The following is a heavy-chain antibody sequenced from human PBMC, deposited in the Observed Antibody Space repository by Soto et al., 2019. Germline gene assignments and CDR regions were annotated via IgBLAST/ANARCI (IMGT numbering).Heavy chain of an antibody. J-gene: IGHJ4*02. D-gene: IGHD2-15*01. CDR3: TKGATSSFDS. CDR2: VYPSDSDV. CDR1: GYRFTSSW. Sequence: VESLKISCQGSGYRFTSSWIGWVRQMPGKGLEWLGNVYPSDSDVRYSPSFEGRVTISADNSINTAYLNLLNLEASDTAIYYCTKGATSSFDSWGQGTRVTVSS. V-gene: IGHV5-51*01.